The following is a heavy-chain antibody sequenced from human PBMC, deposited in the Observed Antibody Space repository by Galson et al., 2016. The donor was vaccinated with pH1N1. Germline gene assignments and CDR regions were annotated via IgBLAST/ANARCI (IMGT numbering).Heavy chain of an antibody. Sequence: SLRLSCAASGFTFSSYGMHWVRQAPGKGLEWVARIWYDGSVTYHADSVMGRFTTSRDNSKNTLYLQMNSLRAEDTAVYYCAKERHGDYALLYGMDVWGQGTTVIVSS. CDR3: AKERHGDYALLYGMDV. J-gene: IGHJ6*02. V-gene: IGHV3-33*06. CDR1: GFTFSSYG. D-gene: IGHD4-17*01. CDR2: IWYDGSVT.